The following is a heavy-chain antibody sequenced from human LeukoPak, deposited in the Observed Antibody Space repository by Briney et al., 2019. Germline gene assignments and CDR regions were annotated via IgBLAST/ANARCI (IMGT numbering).Heavy chain of an antibody. V-gene: IGHV7-4-1*02. CDR1: GYSFSRYA. J-gene: IGHJ3*02. CDR3: ARRSPPADAFDI. D-gene: IGHD2-2*01. Sequence: GASVKVSCQASGYSFSRYAIIWVRQAPGQGLEWMGWINTKTGTPTYAQGFTGRFVFSLDISVSTAYLQISSLKAEDSAIYYCARRSPPADAFDIWGQGTMVTVSS. CDR2: INTKTGTP.